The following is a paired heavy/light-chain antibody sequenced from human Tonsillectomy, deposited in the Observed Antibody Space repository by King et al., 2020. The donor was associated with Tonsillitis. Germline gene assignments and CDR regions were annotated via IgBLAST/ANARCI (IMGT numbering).Light chain of an antibody. CDR1: YSNIGYNY. J-gene: IGLJ3*02. Sequence: QSVLTQPPSVSAAPGQMVTISCSGSYSNIGYNYISWYQQLPGTAPKLLIYQNDERPSGIPDRFSGSKSGTSATLGITGLQTGDEADYYCGTWDSSLYIWVFGGGTKLTVL. CDR2: QND. V-gene: IGLV1-51*02. CDR3: GTWDSSLYIWV.
Heavy chain of an antibody. CDR1: GFTFPTFD. J-gene: IGHJ4*02. CDR2: ITSGHNT. Sequence: EVQLLESGGGMVQPGGSLRLSCGASGFTFPTFDISWVRQAPGKGLEWVSVITSGHNTYYLDSVKGRFTISRDNSQNTVYLQMNSLRAEDTAVYYCVSRETPTSPDHWGQGTLVTVSS. CDR3: VSRETPTSPDH. V-gene: IGHV3-23*01. D-gene: IGHD2-2*01.